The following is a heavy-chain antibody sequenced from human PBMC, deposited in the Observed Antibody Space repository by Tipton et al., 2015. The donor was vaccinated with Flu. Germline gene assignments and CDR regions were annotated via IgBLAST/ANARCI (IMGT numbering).Heavy chain of an antibody. CDR1: GFTFSSYS. Sequence: SLRLSCAASGFTFSSYSMNWVRQAPGKGLEWVSSISSSSSYIYYADSVKGRFTISRGNAKNSLYLQMNSLRAEDTAVYYCARVGGIYWSGGSCYPGGWAPWGQGTLVTVSS. CDR2: ISSSSSYI. CDR3: ARVGGIYWSGGSCYPGGWAP. J-gene: IGHJ5*02. V-gene: IGHV3-21*01. D-gene: IGHD2-15*01.